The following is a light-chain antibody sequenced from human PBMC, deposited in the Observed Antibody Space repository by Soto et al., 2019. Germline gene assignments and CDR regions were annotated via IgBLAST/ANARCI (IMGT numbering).Light chain of an antibody. J-gene: IGKJ4*01. V-gene: IGKV3-15*01. CDR2: EAS. CDR1: QSINRN. Sequence: EIVMTQSPATLSVSPGEGATLSCRASQSINRNVAWYQQKRGQAPRLLIYEASTRATGIPARFSGSGSGTEFSLTISSLXSEDFXXXXXXXXXXWSPFTFGGGTQVEIK. CDR3: XXXXXWSPFT.